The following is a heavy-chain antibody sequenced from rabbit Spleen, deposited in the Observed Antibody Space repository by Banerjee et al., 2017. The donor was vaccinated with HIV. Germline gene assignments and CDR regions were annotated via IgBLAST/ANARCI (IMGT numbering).Heavy chain of an antibody. J-gene: IGHJ4*01. CDR1: GFSFSSTYW. Sequence: QSLEESGGDLVKPGASLTLTCTASGFSFSSTYWMCWVRQAPGKGLEWIGCIYTGNAKTYYASWAKGRFTISKSSSTTVTLQMTSLTAADTATYFCARDNGSGDYIDVYFDLWGQGTLVTVS. CDR3: ARDNGSGDYIDVYFDL. D-gene: IGHD1-1*01. V-gene: IGHV1S40*01. CDR2: IYTGNAKT.